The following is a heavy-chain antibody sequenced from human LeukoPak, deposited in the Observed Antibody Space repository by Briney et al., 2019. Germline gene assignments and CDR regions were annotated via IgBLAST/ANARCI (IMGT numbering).Heavy chain of an antibody. CDR1: GYIFTGYH. CDR3: ARDDGSHFFDF. V-gene: IGHV1-2*02. D-gene: IGHD3-10*01. J-gene: IGHJ4*02. Sequence: VASVKVSCKGSGYIFTGYHTQWVRQAPGQGLEWMGWINPNSGETNYAQKFQGRVTMTRDTSTRTADMELSNLRPEDTAVYYCARDDGSHFFDFWGQGTLVTVSS. CDR2: INPNSGET.